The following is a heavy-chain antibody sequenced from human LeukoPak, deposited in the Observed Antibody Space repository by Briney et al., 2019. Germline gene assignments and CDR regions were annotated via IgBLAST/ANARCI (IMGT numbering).Heavy chain of an antibody. J-gene: IGHJ4*02. CDR1: GFLFNRYG. V-gene: IGHV3-30*03. Sequence: GRSLRLSCAASGFLFNRYGMHWVRQAPGKGLEWVAVISYAATNDYYADSVKGRFTISRDNSKNTLYLQMNSLAPEDTALYYCARGKRRFDYWGQGTLVSVSS. CDR3: ARGKRRFDY. CDR2: ISYAATND.